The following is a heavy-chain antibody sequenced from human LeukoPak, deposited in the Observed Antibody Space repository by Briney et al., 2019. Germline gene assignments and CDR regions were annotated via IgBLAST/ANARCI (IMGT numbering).Heavy chain of an antibody. CDR3: ASLKILSGSAAFDY. CDR2: MYHSGST. CDR1: GVSLSSSNW. J-gene: IGHJ4*02. Sequence: PSETLSLTCAVSGVSLSSSNWWTWVRQPPGKGLEWIGEMYHSGSTKYNPSLKSRVTISVDKSKNQFSLKVNSVTAADTAVYYCASLKILSGSAAFDYWGQGTLVTVSS. V-gene: IGHV4-4*02. D-gene: IGHD3-3*01.